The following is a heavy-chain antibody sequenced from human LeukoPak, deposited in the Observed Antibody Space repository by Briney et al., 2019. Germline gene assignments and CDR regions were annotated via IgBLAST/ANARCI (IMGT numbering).Heavy chain of an antibody. CDR3: ARGPRPTGYSSGSFDY. CDR2: IYSGGST. V-gene: IGHV3-53*01. CDR1: GFTFSSYA. Sequence: PGGSLRLSCAASGFTFSSYAMSWVRQAPGKGLEWVSVIYSGGSTYYADSVKGRFTISRDNSKNTLYLQMNSLRAEDTAVYYCARGPRPTGYSSGSFDYWGQGTLVTVSS. D-gene: IGHD6-19*01. J-gene: IGHJ4*02.